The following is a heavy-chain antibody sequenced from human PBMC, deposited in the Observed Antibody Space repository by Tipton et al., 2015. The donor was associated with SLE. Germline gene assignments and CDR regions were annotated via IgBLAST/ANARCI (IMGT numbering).Heavy chain of an antibody. J-gene: IGHJ4*02. CDR1: GFTFSSYW. V-gene: IGHV3-7*01. CDR2: IQQDGSEK. D-gene: IGHD4-17*01. Sequence: SLRLSCAASGFTFSSYWMSWVRQAPGKGLEWVANIQQDGSEKYYVDSVKGRFTISRDNAKNSLYLQMNSLRAEDTAVCYCARRGISFYGDYSYYFDYWGQGTLVTVSS. CDR3: ARRGISFYGDYSYYFDY.